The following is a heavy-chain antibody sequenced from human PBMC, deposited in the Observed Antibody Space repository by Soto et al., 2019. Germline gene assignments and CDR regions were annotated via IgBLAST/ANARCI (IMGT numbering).Heavy chain of an antibody. CDR3: ARGEDAFFYYGLDA. Sequence: QVQLQESGPRLVKPSATLSLTCTVSGGSITSSYWSWIRRPPGKGLEWIAYIYDTGISGYTPSTSHPPSLQSRVTMSEDTSKSQFSLKLTSVTAADTAVYYCARGEDAFFYYGLDAWGQGITVTVSS. CDR1: GGSITSSY. J-gene: IGHJ6*02. V-gene: IGHV4-59*01. CDR2: IYDTGISGYTPST.